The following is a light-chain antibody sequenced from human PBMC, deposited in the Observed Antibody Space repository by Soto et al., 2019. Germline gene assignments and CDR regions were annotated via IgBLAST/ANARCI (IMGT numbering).Light chain of an antibody. CDR2: GAS. V-gene: IGKV3-20*01. J-gene: IGKJ4*01. CDR1: QVISRVF. CDR3: QQYGRSPPLT. Sequence: EIVLTQSPDTLSLSPGERPTLSCRASQVISRVFLACYQQKPGQAPSPLIYGASNRATGTPDRFSGSGSGTDFTLTISRLEPEDFAVYYCQQYGRSPPLTFGGGTKVEIK.